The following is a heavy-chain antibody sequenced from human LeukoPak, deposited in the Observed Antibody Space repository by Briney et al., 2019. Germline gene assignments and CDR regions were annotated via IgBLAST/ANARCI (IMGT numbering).Heavy chain of an antibody. V-gene: IGHV1-46*01. CDR2: INPSGGST. J-gene: IGHJ6*03. CDR1: GYTFTSYY. Sequence: ASVKVSCKASGYTFTSYYMHWVRQAPGQGLEWMGIINPSGGSTSYAQKFQGRVTITTDESTSTAYMELSSLRSEDTAVYYCARAPRGYCSSTSCYEGGPYYYYYMDVWGKGTTVTASS. CDR3: ARAPRGYCSSTSCYEGGPYYYYYMDV. D-gene: IGHD2-2*01.